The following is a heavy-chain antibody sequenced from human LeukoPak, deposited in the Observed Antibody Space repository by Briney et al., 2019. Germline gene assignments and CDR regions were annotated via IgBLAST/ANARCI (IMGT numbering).Heavy chain of an antibody. CDR3: ARDKGVIGSSSPGWFDP. V-gene: IGHV3-30-3*01. CDR2: ISYDGSNK. D-gene: IGHD6-6*01. CDR1: GLTFSSYA. Sequence: GGSLRLSCAASGLTFSSYAMHWVRQAPGKGLEWVAVISYDGSNKYYADSVKGRFTISRDNSKNTLYLQMNSLRAEDTAVYYCARDKGVIGSSSPGWFDPWGQGTLVTVSS. J-gene: IGHJ5*02.